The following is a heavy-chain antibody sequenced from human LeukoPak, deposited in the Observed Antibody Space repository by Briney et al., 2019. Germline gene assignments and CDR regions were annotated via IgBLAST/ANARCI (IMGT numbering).Heavy chain of an antibody. CDR2: INHSGST. J-gene: IGHJ4*02. CDR1: GGSFSGYY. V-gene: IGHV4-34*01. D-gene: IGHD5-24*01. CDR3: ARVAKRWLQSRQYYFDY. Sequence: PSETLSLTCAVHGGSFSGYYWSWIRQPPGKGLEWIGEINHSGSTNYNPSLKSRVTISVDTSKNQFSLKLSSVTAADTAVYYCARVAKRWLQSRQYYFDYWGQGTLVTVSS.